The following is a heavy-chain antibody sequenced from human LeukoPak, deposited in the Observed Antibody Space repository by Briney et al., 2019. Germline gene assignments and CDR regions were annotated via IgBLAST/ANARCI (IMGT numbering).Heavy chain of an antibody. D-gene: IGHD1-26*01. CDR2: IKHDGSED. CDR3: AKGVRGSWDYYYYMDV. Sequence: PGGSLRLSCAASGFTFSNYWMTWVRQAPGKGLEWVAHIKHDGSEDYYLDSVKGRFTISRDNAKSSMWLQMNSLRAEDMALYYCAKGVRGSWDYYYYMDVWGKGTTVTVSS. V-gene: IGHV3-7*03. CDR1: GFTFSNYW. J-gene: IGHJ6*03.